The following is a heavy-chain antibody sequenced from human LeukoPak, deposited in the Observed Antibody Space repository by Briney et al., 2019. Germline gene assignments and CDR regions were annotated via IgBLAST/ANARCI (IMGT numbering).Heavy chain of an antibody. CDR1: GFTFSSHW. V-gene: IGHV3-7*01. Sequence: GGSLRLSCAASGFTFSSHWMSWVRQAPGKGLEWVANIKQDGSLGYYVDSVKGRFAISRDNAKNSLYLQMSSLRAEDTAVYYCAREGDAFDIWGQGTMVTVSS. CDR2: IKQDGSLG. J-gene: IGHJ3*02. CDR3: AREGDAFDI.